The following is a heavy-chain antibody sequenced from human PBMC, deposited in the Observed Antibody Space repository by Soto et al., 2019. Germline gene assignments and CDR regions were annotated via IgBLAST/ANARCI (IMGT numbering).Heavy chain of an antibody. V-gene: IGHV1-69*06. Sequence: SVKDSCKDAGGSFSSNAISWVRQAPGQGLEWMGGIIPIFGTANYAQKFQGRVTITADKSTSTAYMELSSLRSEDTAVYYCAREGQLVPYYYYGMDVWGQGTTVTVSS. CDR2: IIPIFGTA. CDR1: GGSFSSNA. J-gene: IGHJ6*02. CDR3: AREGQLVPYYYYGMDV. D-gene: IGHD6-6*01.